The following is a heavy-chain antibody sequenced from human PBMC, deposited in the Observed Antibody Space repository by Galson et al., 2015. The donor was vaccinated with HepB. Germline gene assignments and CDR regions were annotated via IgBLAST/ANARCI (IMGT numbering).Heavy chain of an antibody. Sequence: SLRLSCAASGFTFSSYGMHWVRQAPGKGLEWVAVIWYDGSNKYYADSVKGRFTISRDNSKNTLYLQMNSLRAEDTAVYYCARDLLIVVVPAAMGYWGQGTLVTVSS. CDR3: ARDLLIVVVPAAMGY. CDR2: IWYDGSNK. CDR1: GFTFSSYG. D-gene: IGHD2-2*01. J-gene: IGHJ4*02. V-gene: IGHV3-33*01.